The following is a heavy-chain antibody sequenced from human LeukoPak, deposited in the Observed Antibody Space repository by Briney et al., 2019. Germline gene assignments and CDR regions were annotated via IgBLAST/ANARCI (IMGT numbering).Heavy chain of an antibody. V-gene: IGHV4-59*01. D-gene: IGHD3-10*01. J-gene: IGHJ6*03. CDR2: IYYSGST. Sequence: SETLSLTCTVSGGSISSYYWSWIRQPPGKGLEWIGYIYYSGSTNYNPSLKSRVTISVDTSKNQFSLKLSSVTAADTAVYYCASMGYYYYMDVWGKGTTVTVSS. CDR1: GGSISSYY. CDR3: ASMGYYYYMDV.